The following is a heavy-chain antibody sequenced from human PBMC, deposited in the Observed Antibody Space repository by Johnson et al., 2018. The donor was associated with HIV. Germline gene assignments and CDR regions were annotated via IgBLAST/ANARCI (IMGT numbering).Heavy chain of an antibody. D-gene: IGHD3-22*01. Sequence: HVELVDSGGGSVQPGGSLRLSCAAPGFTLSSYAMHWVRQAPGKGLEWVAVISYAGSNKYYADSVKGRFTISRDNSKNTLYLQMNSLRAEDTAVYYCAREYYDSSGYYYGGVSAFDIWGQGTMVAVSS. CDR1: GFTLSSYA. V-gene: IGHV3-30-3*01. J-gene: IGHJ3*02. CDR2: ISYAGSNK. CDR3: AREYYDSSGYYYGGVSAFDI.